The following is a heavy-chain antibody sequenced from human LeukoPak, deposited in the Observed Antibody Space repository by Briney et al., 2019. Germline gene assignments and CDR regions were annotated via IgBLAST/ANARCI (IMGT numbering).Heavy chain of an antibody. CDR1: GFTFSSYA. Sequence: GGSLRLSCSASGFTFSSYAMHWVRQAPGKGLEYVSAISSNGGSTYYADSVKGRFTISRDNSKNTLYLQMSSLRAEDTAVHYCVKGMEDYDILTGVLDVWGQGTTVTVSS. CDR3: VKGMEDYDILTGVLDV. J-gene: IGHJ6*02. CDR2: ISSNGGST. D-gene: IGHD3-9*01. V-gene: IGHV3-64D*06.